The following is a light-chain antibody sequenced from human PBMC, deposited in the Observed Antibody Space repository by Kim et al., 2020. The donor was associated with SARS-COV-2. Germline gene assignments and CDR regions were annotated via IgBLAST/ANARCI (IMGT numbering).Light chain of an antibody. CDR2: RNN. CDR3: SAWDSSLSAWV. J-gene: IGLJ3*02. CDR1: SNNVCNQG. V-gene: IGLV10-54*01. Sequence: QAGLTQPPSVSKGLRQTATLTCTGYSNNVCNQGAAWLQQHQGHPPKLLSYRNNNRPSGISERLSASRSGNTASLTITGLQSEDGADYYCSAWDSSLSAWVFGGGTQLTVL.